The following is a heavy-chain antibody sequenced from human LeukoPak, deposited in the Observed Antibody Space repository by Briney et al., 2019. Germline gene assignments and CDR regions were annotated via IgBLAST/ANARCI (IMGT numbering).Heavy chain of an antibody. CDR2: ISSSGSTI. Sequence: GGSLRLSCAASGFTFSDYYMSWIRQAPGKGLEWVSYISSSGSTIYYADSVKGRFTISRDNAKNSLCLQMNSLRAEDTAVYYCARDPTIAVGPFDYWGQGTLVTVSS. J-gene: IGHJ4*02. D-gene: IGHD6-19*01. CDR1: GFTFSDYY. V-gene: IGHV3-11*04. CDR3: ARDPTIAVGPFDY.